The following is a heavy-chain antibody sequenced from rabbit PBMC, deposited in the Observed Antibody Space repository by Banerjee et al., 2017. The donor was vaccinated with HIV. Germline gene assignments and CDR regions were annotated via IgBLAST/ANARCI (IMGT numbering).Heavy chain of an antibody. CDR3: ARDLAAVTGWNFGL. V-gene: IGHV1S45*01. J-gene: IGHJ4*01. CDR2: INAGST. D-gene: IGHD7-1*01. CDR1: GFTLSSYV. Sequence: QEQLEESGGGLVKPEGSLKLSCTVSGFTLSSYVMCWVRQAPGKGLEWIGCINAGSTYYASWAKGRFTISRTSSTTVTLQMTSLTAADTATYFCARDLAAVTGWNFGLWGPGPLVTVS.